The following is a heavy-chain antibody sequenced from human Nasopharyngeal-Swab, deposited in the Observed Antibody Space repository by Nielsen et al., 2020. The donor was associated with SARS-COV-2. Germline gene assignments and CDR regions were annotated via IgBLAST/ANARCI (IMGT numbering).Heavy chain of an antibody. Sequence: ASVKVSCKSSDYTLTAYNIHWVRQAPGQGLEWMGWINPYSGDTNYAQMFQGRVTMTRDTSITTAYMELSRLRSDDTALYYCATAPPYSSSLGWFDPWGQGTLVTVSS. CDR2: INPYSGDT. D-gene: IGHD6-13*01. CDR1: DYTLTAYN. J-gene: IGHJ5*02. CDR3: ATAPPYSSSLGWFDP. V-gene: IGHV1-2*02.